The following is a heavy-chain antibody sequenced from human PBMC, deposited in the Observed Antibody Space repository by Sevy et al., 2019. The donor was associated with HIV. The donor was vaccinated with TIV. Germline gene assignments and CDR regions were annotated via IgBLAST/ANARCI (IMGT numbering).Heavy chain of an antibody. CDR1: GFTFSNAW. CDR3: TIAPPPYYYDSSGYYYVEYFQH. Sequence: GGSLRLSCAASGFTFSNAWMSWVRQAPGKGLEWVGRIKSKTDGGTTDYAAPVKGRFTISRADSKNTLYLQMNSLKTEDTAVYYCTIAPPPYYYDSSGYYYVEYFQHWGQGTLVTVSS. D-gene: IGHD3-22*01. V-gene: IGHV3-15*01. CDR2: IKSKTDGGTT. J-gene: IGHJ1*01.